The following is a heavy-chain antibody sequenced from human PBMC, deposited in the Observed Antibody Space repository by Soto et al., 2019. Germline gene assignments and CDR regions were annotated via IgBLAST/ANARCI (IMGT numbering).Heavy chain of an antibody. V-gene: IGHV5-51*01. CDR2: IYPGDSET. D-gene: IGHD2-2*01. J-gene: IGHJ6*02. CDR3: ARQLLGFCSSPSCLNFYYYGMGV. Sequence: GESLKISCKGFGYSFTSYWIGWVRQKPGKGLEWMGIIYPGDSETRYSPSFQGQVTISADKSISTAYLQWSSLKASDTAIYYCARQLLGFCSSPSCLNFYYYGMGVWGLGTTVTVSS. CDR1: GYSFTSYW.